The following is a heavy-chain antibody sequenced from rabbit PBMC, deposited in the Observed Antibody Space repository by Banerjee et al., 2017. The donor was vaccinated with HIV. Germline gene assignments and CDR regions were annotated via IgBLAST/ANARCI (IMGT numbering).Heavy chain of an antibody. Sequence: QQQLEESGGGLVQPEGSLTLTCTASGFSFSSNYWICWVRQAPGKGLEWIACIKTGDGYTYHASWAKGRFTISKTSSTVDLKMTSLTAADTATYFCARADASTRTRLDLWGPGTLVTVS. CDR3: ARADASTRTRLDL. V-gene: IGHV1S45*01. CDR1: GFSFSSNYW. D-gene: IGHD4-2*01. CDR2: IKTGDGYT. J-gene: IGHJ3*01.